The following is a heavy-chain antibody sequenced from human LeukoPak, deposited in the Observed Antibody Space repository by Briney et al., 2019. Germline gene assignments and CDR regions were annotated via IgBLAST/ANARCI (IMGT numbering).Heavy chain of an antibody. J-gene: IGHJ5*02. CDR2: ISAYNGNT. CDR1: GYTFTSYG. V-gene: IGHV1-18*01. CDR3: ARSGSGMGRAAAATDWFDP. D-gene: IGHD6-13*01. Sequence: GASVKVSCKASGYTFTSYGISWVRQAPGQGLEWMGWISAYNGNTNYAQKLQGRVTMTTDTSTSTAYMELRSLRSDDTAVYYCARSGSGMGRAAAATDWFDPWGQGTLVTVSS.